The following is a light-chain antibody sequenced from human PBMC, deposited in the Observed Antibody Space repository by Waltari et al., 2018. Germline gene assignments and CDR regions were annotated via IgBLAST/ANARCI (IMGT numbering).Light chain of an antibody. CDR3: QQYNNWPGRT. V-gene: IGKV3-15*01. CDR2: GAS. CDR1: QSVSSN. Sequence: ELVMTQSPATLSVSPGERATPPCRASQSVSSNLAWYQQKPGQAPRLLIYGASTRATGIPARFSGSGSGTEFTLTISSLQSEDFAVYYCQQYNNWPGRTFGQGTKVEIK. J-gene: IGKJ1*01.